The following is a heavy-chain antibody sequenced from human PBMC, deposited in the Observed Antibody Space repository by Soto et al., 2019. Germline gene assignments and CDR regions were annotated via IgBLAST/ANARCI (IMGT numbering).Heavy chain of an antibody. J-gene: IGHJ3*02. CDR2: FDPEDGET. V-gene: IGHV1-24*01. D-gene: IGHD6-19*01. CDR3: ATSKFSSGPARDAFDI. Sequence: ASVKVSCKVSGYTLTKLSMNWVRQAPGKGLEWMGGFDPEDGETIYAQKFQGRVTMTEDTSTDTAYMELSSLRSEDTAVYYCATSKFSSGPARDAFDIWGQGTMVTVSS. CDR1: GYTLTKLS.